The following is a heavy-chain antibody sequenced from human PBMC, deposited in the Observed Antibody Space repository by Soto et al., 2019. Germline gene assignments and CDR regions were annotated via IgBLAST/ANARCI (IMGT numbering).Heavy chain of an antibody. D-gene: IGHD1-26*01. Sequence: PSETLSLTCSVSGRSMSSNYWSWIRQGPVKGLNWLGYVFYGGPDYNPSLGGRVSMSVETSKRQFSLMLTSVTVADTAVYYCASYSGALYFDYWGPGILVTVSS. V-gene: IGHV4-59*13. CDR3: ASYSGALYFDY. CDR2: VFYGGP. J-gene: IGHJ4*02. CDR1: GRSMSSNY.